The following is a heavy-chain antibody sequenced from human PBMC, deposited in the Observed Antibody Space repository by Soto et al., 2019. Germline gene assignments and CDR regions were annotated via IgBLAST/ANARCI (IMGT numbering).Heavy chain of an antibody. D-gene: IGHD3-16*01. CDR3: ARSYEKLVRTWRAPHFDC. CDR1: GFVFKNYG. Sequence: EVQLVESGGGLVQPGGSLRLSCSASGFVFKNYGMHWVRQAPGKGLEYVAAIRTDSGDISYADSVKGRFIISRDNSKDTLFLQMLSLRAADTGLYYCARSYEKLVRTWRAPHFDCWGQGALVTVSS. V-gene: IGHV3-64D*06. J-gene: IGHJ4*02. CDR2: IRTDSGDI.